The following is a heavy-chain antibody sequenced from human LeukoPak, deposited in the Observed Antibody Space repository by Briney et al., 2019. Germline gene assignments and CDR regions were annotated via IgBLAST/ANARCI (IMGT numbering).Heavy chain of an antibody. D-gene: IGHD2-2*01. CDR2: INSDVSST. V-gene: IGHV3-74*01. J-gene: IGHJ6*02. Sequence: TGGSLRLSCAASGFTFSSYWMHWVRQAPGKGLVWVSRINSDVSSTRYADSVKGRFTISRDNAKNTLYLQMNSLRAEDTAVYYCARGRVVVVPAAMSHLDGMDVWGQGTTVTVSS. CDR3: ARGRVVVVPAAMSHLDGMDV. CDR1: GFTFSSYW.